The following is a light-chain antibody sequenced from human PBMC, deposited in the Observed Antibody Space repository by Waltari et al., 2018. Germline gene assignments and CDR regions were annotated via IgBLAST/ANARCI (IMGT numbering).Light chain of an antibody. CDR1: SSDVGGFNY. CDR3: NSYSDSNSLVV. V-gene: IGLV2-14*03. J-gene: IGLJ2*01. Sequence: QSVLTQPASVSGSPGQSITISCTGTSSDVGGFNYVSWFQQHPGKAPKLIIFDVTNRPSGVSNRFSGSKSGHPASLTISGLQADDEAHYFCNSYSDSNSLVVFGGGTRLTVL. CDR2: DVT.